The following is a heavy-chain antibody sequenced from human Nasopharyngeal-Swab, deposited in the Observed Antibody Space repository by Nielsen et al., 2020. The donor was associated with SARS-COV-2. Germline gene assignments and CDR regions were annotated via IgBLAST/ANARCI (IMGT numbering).Heavy chain of an antibody. Sequence: GESLKISCAASGFTFSSYAMHWVRQAPGKGPEYVSAISSNGGSTYYANSVKGRFTISRDNSKNTLYLQMGSLRAEDMAVYYCATGPEGFDYWGQGTLVTVSS. CDR2: ISSNGGST. V-gene: IGHV3-64*01. CDR1: GFTFSSYA. CDR3: ATGPEGFDY. J-gene: IGHJ4*02.